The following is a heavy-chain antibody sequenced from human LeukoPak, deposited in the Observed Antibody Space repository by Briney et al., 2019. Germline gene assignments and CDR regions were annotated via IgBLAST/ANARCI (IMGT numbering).Heavy chain of an antibody. CDR1: GGSISSSSYY. V-gene: IGHV4-39*01. CDR2: IYYSGST. D-gene: IGHD2/OR15-2a*01. Sequence: SETLSLTCTVSGGSISSSSYYWGWIRQPPGKGLEWIGSIYYSGSTYYNPSLKSRVTISVDTSKNQFSLKLGSVTAADTAVYYCARLTLSGVSADYWGQGTLVTVSS. J-gene: IGHJ4*02. CDR3: ARLTLSGVSADY.